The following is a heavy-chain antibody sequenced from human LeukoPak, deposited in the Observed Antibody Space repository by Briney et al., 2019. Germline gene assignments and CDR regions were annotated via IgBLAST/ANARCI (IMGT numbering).Heavy chain of an antibody. CDR2: ISGSGGST. D-gene: IGHD1-26*01. Sequence: PGGSLRLSCAASGFTFSSYAMSWVRQAPGKGLEWVSGISGSGGSTYYADSVKGRFTISRDNSKNTLYLQMNSLRAEDTAVYYCAKDSRYPGCYYYYMDVWGKGTTVTVSS. V-gene: IGHV3-23*01. J-gene: IGHJ6*03. CDR3: AKDSRYPGCYYYYMDV. CDR1: GFTFSSYA.